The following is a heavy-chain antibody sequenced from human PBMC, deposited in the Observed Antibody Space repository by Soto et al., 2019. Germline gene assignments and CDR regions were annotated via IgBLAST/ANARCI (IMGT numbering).Heavy chain of an antibody. J-gene: IGHJ5*02. V-gene: IGHV4-59*01. CDR2: VYYTGTT. Sequence: SETLSLTCTVSGGSIGSYHWSWVRQPPGKGLGWIASVYYTGTTNYNPSLGSRVTISIDAPENQISLKLTSVTAADTAFYYCARDTVLTGMFDLWGQGTLVTVS. CDR3: ARDTVLTGMFDL. D-gene: IGHD4-17*01. CDR1: GGSIGSYH.